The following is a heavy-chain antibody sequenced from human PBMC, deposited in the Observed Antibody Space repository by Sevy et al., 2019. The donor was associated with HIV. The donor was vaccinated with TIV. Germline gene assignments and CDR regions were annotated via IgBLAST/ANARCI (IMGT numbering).Heavy chain of an antibody. J-gene: IGHJ4*02. Sequence: GGCLRLSCAASGFTFSTYGMHWVRQAPGKGLEWVAFIRYDGSNKYYADSVKGRFTISRDNSKNMLYLQMNSLRAEDTAVYYCAKEYSYGYYFDYWGQGTLVTVSS. V-gene: IGHV3-30*02. D-gene: IGHD5-18*01. CDR2: IRYDGSNK. CDR1: GFTFSTYG. CDR3: AKEYSYGYYFDY.